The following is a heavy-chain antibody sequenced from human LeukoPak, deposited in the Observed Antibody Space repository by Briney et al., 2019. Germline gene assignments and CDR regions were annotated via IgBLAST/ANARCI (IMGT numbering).Heavy chain of an antibody. J-gene: IGHJ4*02. V-gene: IGHV3-7*01. CDR3: VRHPGSYNVLTGYSYYFDY. D-gene: IGHD3-9*01. CDR1: GFTFSSYS. CDR2: IKHDGSDH. Sequence: GGSLRLSCAASGFTFSSYSMNWVRQAPGKGLEWVANIKHDGSDHYYADSVAGRFTISRDNAKNSLYLEMSSLRAEDAAVYFCVRHPGSYNVLTGYSYYFDYWGQGTLVTVSS.